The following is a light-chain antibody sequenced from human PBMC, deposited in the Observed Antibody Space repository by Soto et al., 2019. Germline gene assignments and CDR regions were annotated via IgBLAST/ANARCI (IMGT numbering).Light chain of an antibody. V-gene: IGKV3-15*01. CDR3: QQCNNWPWT. CDR2: GAS. Sequence: EIVMTQSPATLSVSPGEGATLSCRASQSISSNLAWYQQKPGQAPRLLITGASTRATGIAARISGSGSGTEFTLTISSLQSEDFAVYYCQQCNNWPWTFGQGTKVEIK. CDR1: QSISSN. J-gene: IGKJ1*01.